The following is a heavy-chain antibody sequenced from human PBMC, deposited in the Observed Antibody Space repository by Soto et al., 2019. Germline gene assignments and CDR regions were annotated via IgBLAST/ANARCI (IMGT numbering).Heavy chain of an antibody. V-gene: IGHV1-18*01. J-gene: IGHJ6*03. CDR1: DYTFYNYG. Sequence: ASVKVSCKASDYTFYNYGISWVRQAPGQGLEWMGWISAYNGNTNYAQKLQGRVTMTTDTSTSTAYMELRSLRSDDTAVYYCARAFKYGYYYMDVWGKGTTVTVSS. CDR3: ARAFKYGYYYMDV. D-gene: IGHD4-17*01. CDR2: ISAYNGNT.